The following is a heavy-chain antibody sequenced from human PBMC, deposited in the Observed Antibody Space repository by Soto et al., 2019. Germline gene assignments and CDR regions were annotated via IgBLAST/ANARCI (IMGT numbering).Heavy chain of an antibody. Sequence: GGSLRLSCAASGFTFSSYAMHWVRQAPGKGLEYVSAISSNGGSTYYANSVKGRFTISRDNSKNTLYLQMGSLRAEDMAVYYCARDLMYSSSSVPDYYMDVWGKGTTVTVSS. J-gene: IGHJ6*03. CDR1: GFTFSSYA. CDR2: ISSNGGST. CDR3: ARDLMYSSSSVPDYYMDV. D-gene: IGHD6-6*01. V-gene: IGHV3-64*01.